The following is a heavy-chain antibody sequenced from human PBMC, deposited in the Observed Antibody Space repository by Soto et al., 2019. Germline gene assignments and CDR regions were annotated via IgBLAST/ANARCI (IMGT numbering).Heavy chain of an antibody. CDR2: TRNKANSYTT. V-gene: IGHV3-72*01. D-gene: IGHD3-3*01. CDR1: GFTFSDHY. Sequence: GSLRLSCAASGFTFSDHYMDWVRQAPGKGLEWVGRTRNKANSYTTEYAASVKGRFTISRDDSKNSLYLQMNSLKTEDTAVYYCAREYYDFWSGYYTGVFDYWGQGTLVTVSS. J-gene: IGHJ4*02. CDR3: AREYYDFWSGYYTGVFDY.